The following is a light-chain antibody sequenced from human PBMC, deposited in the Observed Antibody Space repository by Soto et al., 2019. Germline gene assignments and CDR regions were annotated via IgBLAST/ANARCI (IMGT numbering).Light chain of an antibody. CDR2: DAS. Sequence: DIQMTQSPSSVSASVGDRVTITCRASQGISSWLAWYQQKPGKAPKLLIYDASSLESGVPSRFSGSGSGTELTITISSLQPDDFETYYCQQYNSYSGTFGQGTKVDIK. J-gene: IGKJ1*01. CDR3: QQYNSYSGT. CDR1: QGISSW. V-gene: IGKV1-5*01.